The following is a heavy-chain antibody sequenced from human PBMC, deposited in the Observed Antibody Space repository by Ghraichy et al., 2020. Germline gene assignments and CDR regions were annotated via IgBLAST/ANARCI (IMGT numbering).Heavy chain of an antibody. J-gene: IGHJ4*02. Sequence: SCAASGFSFNYYWMHWVRQAPGKGLVWVSRINSDGSNTSYADSVEGRFTISRDNAKNTLDLEMHSLRVEDTAVYFCARAYPYYYDNSGYYKYYFDYWGQGTLVTVSS. V-gene: IGHV3-74*01. CDR3: ARAYPYYYDNSGYYKYYFDY. CDR2: INSDGSNT. D-gene: IGHD3-22*01. CDR1: GFSFNYYW.